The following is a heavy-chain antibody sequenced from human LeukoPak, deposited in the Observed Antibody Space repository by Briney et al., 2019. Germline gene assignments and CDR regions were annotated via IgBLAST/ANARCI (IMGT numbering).Heavy chain of an antibody. V-gene: IGHV4-59*01. D-gene: IGHD4-23*01. CDR2: TSYRGGT. Sequence: PSETLSLTCTVSGVSTTNYYWHWIRQPPGKELEWIAFTSYRGGTKYNPSLKSRATISVDTSENQVSFRVTSMTAADTAVYYCARDSLDYGGWFDTWGQGILVTVSS. CDR3: ARDSLDYGGWFDT. CDR1: GVSTTNYY. J-gene: IGHJ5*02.